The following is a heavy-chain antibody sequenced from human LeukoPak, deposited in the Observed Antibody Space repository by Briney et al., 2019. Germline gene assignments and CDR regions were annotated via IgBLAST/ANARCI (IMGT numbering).Heavy chain of an antibody. CDR1: GFTFSSYS. J-gene: IGHJ4*02. CDR3: AREGSSSWYTFDY. Sequence: GGSLRLSCAASGFTFSSYSMNWVRQAPGKGLEWVSSISSSSSTIYYADSVKGRFTISRDNAKNSLHLQMNSLRAEDTAVYYCAREGSSSWYTFDYWGQGTLVTVSS. D-gene: IGHD6-13*01. CDR2: ISSSSSTI. V-gene: IGHV3-48*01.